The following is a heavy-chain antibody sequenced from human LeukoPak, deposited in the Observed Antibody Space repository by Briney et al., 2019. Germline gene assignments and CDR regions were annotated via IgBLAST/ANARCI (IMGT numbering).Heavy chain of an antibody. V-gene: IGHV1-18*01. D-gene: IGHD3-10*01. CDR1: GYTFTSYG. J-gene: IGHJ4*02. CDR2: ISANNGNT. Sequence: ASVKVSCKASGYTFTSYGISWVRQAPGQGLEWMGWISANNGNTNYAQKLQGRVTMTTDTSTSTAYMELRSLRSDDTAAYYCAREHPHFGELWNDYWGQGTLVTVSS. CDR3: AREHPHFGELWNDY.